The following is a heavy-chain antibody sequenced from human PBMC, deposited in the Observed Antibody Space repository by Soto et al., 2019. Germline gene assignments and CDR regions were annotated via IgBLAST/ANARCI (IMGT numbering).Heavy chain of an antibody. V-gene: IGHV3-33*01. D-gene: IGHD3-10*01. CDR2: IWYDGSKT. J-gene: IGHJ4*02. CDR1: GFTFSTYG. CDR3: ARDIWFEKSKCLDY. Sequence: QVHLVASGGGVVQPGRSLRLSCVASGFTFSTYGMHWVRQAPGKGLEWVSVIWYDGSKTYYADSVKGRFTVSKDNSKNTLSLQMNSLRAEDTAIYYCARDIWFEKSKCLDYWGQGTLVTVPS.